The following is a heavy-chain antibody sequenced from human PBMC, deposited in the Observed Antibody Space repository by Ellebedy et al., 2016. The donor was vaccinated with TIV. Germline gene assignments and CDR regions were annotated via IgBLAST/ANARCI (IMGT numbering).Heavy chain of an antibody. D-gene: IGHD3-3*01. CDR3: AEAFYDFWSGTGEYYFDY. CDR2: ISGSGGST. V-gene: IGHV3-23*01. J-gene: IGHJ4*02. CDR1: GFTFSSYA. Sequence: GGSLRLSXAASGFTFSSYAMSWVRQAPGKGLEWVSAISGSGGSTYYADSVKGRFTISRDNSKNTLYLQMNSLRAEDTAVYYCAEAFYDFWSGTGEYYFDYWGQGTLVTVSS.